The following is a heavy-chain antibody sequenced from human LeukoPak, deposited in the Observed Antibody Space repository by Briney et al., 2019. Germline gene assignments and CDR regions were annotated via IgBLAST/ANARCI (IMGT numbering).Heavy chain of an antibody. J-gene: IGHJ3*02. CDR2: MYYSGNT. CDR1: GGSISSSSHS. Sequence: SETLSLTCTVSGGSISSSSHSWGWIRQPPGKGLEWIGSMYYSGNTYYNSSLKSRLTISVDTSKNQFSLKVSSVTAADTAVYYCARDKKDYYDSSGYYYFAFYIWGQGTMVNVSS. V-gene: IGHV4-39*07. CDR3: ARDKKDYYDSSGYYYFAFYI. D-gene: IGHD3-22*01.